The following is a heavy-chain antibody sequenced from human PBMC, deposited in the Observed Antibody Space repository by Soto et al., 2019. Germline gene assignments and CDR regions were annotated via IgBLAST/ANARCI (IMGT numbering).Heavy chain of an antibody. CDR2: VKYDVSST. Sequence: EVQLVESGGGLVQPGGSLRLSCAASGFTFTDYWMHWVRQVPGEGLVWVSRVKYDVSSTNYADSVKGRFTISRDNDKNTLYLQMNSLRNEDTDVYFCARGARGYYYMDVGGKVTTGTVSS. CDR3: ARGARGYYYMDV. CDR1: GFTFTDYW. D-gene: IGHD3-10*01. V-gene: IGHV3-74*01. J-gene: IGHJ6*03.